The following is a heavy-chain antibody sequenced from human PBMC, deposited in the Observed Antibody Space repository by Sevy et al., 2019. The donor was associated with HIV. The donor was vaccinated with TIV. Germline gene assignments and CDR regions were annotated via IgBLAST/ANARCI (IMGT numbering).Heavy chain of an antibody. CDR1: GFSVRDNY. D-gene: IGHD1-26*01. J-gene: IGHJ4*02. V-gene: IGHV3-53*01. CDR3: ARWGEVKDLDY. Sequence: GGSLRLSCVASGFSVRDNYMTWVRQAPGKGLEWVSLIYSGGSTYCADSVKGRFLISRASSKNTRFLHMNSLRAGDRAVYYCARWGEVKDLDYWGRGTLVTVSS. CDR2: IYSGGST.